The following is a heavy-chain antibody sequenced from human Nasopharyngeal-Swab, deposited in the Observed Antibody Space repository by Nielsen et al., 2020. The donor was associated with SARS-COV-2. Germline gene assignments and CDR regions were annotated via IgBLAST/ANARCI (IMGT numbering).Heavy chain of an antibody. V-gene: IGHV3-30*04. D-gene: IGHD1-26*01. Sequence: WIRQPPGKGLEWVAVISYDGSNKYYADSVKGRFTISRDNSKNTPYLQMNSLRAEDTAVYYCARGFGGSYWGYDYWGQGTLVTVSS. CDR3: ARGFGGSYWGYDY. CDR2: ISYDGSNK. J-gene: IGHJ4*02.